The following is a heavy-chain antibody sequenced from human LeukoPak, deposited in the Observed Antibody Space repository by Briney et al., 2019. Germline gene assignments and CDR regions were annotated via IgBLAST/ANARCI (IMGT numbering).Heavy chain of an antibody. V-gene: IGHV3-53*01. CDR3: AREEVVGGGWFDP. D-gene: IGHD2-15*01. J-gene: IGHJ5*02. CDR1: GFTVSSNY. CDR2: IYSGGST. Sequence: GGSLRLSCAASGFTVSSNYMSWVRQAPGKGLEWVSVIYSGGSTYYADSVKGRFTISRDNAKNSLYLQMNSLRAEDTAVYYCAREEVVGGGWFDPWGQGTLVTVSS.